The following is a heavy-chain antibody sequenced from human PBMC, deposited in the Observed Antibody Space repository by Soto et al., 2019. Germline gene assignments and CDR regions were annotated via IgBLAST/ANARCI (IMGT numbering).Heavy chain of an antibody. J-gene: IGHJ4*02. V-gene: IGHV4-61*01. CDR3: ATVSLQLTTMDY. CDR1: VGSVSSGSYY. CDR2: IYHSGST. Sequence: SETLSLTCTVSVGSVSSGSYYWNWIRQPPGKGLEWIGSIYHSGSTDYNPSLKSRVAISVDTSQNQFSLKLGSVTAADTAVYYCATVSLQLTTMDYWGQGALVTSPQ. D-gene: IGHD4-4*01.